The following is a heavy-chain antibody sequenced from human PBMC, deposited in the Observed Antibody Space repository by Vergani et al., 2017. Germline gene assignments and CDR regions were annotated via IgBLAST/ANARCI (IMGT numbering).Heavy chain of an antibody. CDR2: VSTGTKSQ. V-gene: IGHV3-48*01. D-gene: IGHD2-2*01. CDR1: GFDFSSYI. CDR3: AREYSSTSGRAFDF. Sequence: QLVESGGGWVQPGGSLRLSCVVSGFDFSSYIMNWVRQAPGTGLEWVSFVSTGTKSQSYAESVKGRITISRDSAKNSLYLQMDSLRAEDTAVCYCAREYSSTSGRAFDFWGQGTKVTVSS. J-gene: IGHJ3*01.